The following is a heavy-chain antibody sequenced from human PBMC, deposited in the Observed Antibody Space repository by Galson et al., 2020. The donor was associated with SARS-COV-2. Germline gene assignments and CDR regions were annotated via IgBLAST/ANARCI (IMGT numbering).Heavy chain of an antibody. CDR1: GFTFSSYS. D-gene: IGHD3-10*01. V-gene: IGHV3-48*02. CDR3: ARITMLYYYYGMDV. CDR2: ISSSSSTI. Sequence: GGSLRLSCAASGFTFSSYSMNWVRQAPGKGLEWVSYISSSSSTIYYADSVKGRFTISRDNAKNSLYLQMNSLRDEDTAVYYCARITMLYYYYGMDVWGQGTTVIVSS. J-gene: IGHJ6*02.